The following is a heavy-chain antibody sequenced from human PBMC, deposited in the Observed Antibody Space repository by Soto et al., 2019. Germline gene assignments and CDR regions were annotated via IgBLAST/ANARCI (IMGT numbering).Heavy chain of an antibody. CDR1: GFTFSSYG. Sequence: QVQLVESGGGVVQPGRSLRLSCAASGFTFSSYGMHWVRQAPGKGLEWVAVISYDGSNKYYADSVKGRFTISRDNSKNTLYLQMNSLRAEDTAVYYCAKDKVPVVVTAPLDYWGQVTLVTVSS. CDR2: ISYDGSNK. CDR3: AKDKVPVVVTAPLDY. D-gene: IGHD2-21*02. V-gene: IGHV3-30*18. J-gene: IGHJ4*02.